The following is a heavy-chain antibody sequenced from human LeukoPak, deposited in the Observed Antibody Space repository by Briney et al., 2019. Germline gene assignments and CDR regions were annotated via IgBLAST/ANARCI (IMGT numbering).Heavy chain of an antibody. D-gene: IGHD5-24*01. CDR2: ISGSGGST. Sequence: PGGSLRLSCAASGFTFSSYGMSWVRQAPGKGLEWVSAISGSGGSTYYADSVKGRFTISRDNSKNTLYLRMNSLRTEDTAVYYCARAPCRDDYNCYFDYWGQGTLVTVSS. J-gene: IGHJ4*02. V-gene: IGHV3-23*01. CDR3: ARAPCRDDYNCYFDY. CDR1: GFTFSSYG.